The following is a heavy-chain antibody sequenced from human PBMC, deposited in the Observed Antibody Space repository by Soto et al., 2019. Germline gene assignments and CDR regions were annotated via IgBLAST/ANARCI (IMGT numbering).Heavy chain of an antibody. CDR2: IYYSGST. J-gene: IGHJ6*02. V-gene: IGHV4-30-4*01. CDR1: GGSISSGDYY. CDR3: ARDSXFGELSSYYYYYYGMDV. Sequence: PSETLSLTCTVSGGSISSGDYYWSWIRQPPGKGLEWIGYIYYSGSTYYNPSLKSRVTISVDTSKNQFSLKLSSVTAADTAVYYCARDSXFGELSSYYYYYYGMDVWGQGTTVTVSS. D-gene: IGHD3-10*01.